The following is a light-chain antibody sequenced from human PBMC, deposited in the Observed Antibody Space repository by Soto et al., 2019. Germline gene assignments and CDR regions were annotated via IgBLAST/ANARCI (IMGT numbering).Light chain of an antibody. Sequence: EIVMTQSPATLSVSPGEGVTLSCRAGQSVRSNLAWYQQKPGQAPRLLIYGASTRATGIPARFSGSGSGTEFTLSISSLQSEDFAVYYCQQYYNWPRTFGQGTKVYI. CDR2: GAS. V-gene: IGKV3-15*01. J-gene: IGKJ1*01. CDR1: QSVRSN. CDR3: QQYYNWPRT.